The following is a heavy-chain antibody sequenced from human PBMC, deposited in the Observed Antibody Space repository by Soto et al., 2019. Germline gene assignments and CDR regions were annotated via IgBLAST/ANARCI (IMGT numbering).Heavy chain of an antibody. Sequence: QVHLVQTGVEVRKPGASVKVSCTPSGYTFSDFYIHWVRQAPGQGLEWMGCLSPYSGATMTAQRFEGRVTMATNTSINTAYLELSIRRYDDSSRSVCARGSRIFLIGVPSYFSQGLDVSGQGT. CDR1: GYTFSDFY. J-gene: IGHJ6*02. V-gene: IGHV1-2*02. CDR2: LSPYSGAT. D-gene: IGHD3-3*01. CDR3: ARGSRIFLIGVPSYFSQGLDV.